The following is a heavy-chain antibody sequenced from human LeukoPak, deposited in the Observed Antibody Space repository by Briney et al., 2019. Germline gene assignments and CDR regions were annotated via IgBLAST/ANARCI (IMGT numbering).Heavy chain of an antibody. J-gene: IGHJ4*02. Sequence: SGGSLRLSCAASGFTFTAYTINWVRQAPGKGLEWVSSISYSSSYIYYADSVKGRFTISRDNAKNSLYLQMNSLRAEDTAVYYCARIAVTYTFDHWGQGTLVTVSS. CDR3: ARIAVTYTFDH. CDR2: ISYSSSYI. D-gene: IGHD4-17*01. V-gene: IGHV3-21*01. CDR1: GFTFTAYT.